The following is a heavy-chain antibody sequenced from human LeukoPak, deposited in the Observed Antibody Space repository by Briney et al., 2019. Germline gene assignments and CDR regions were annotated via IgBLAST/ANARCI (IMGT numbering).Heavy chain of an antibody. CDR1: GGSISSGDYY. J-gene: IGHJ4*02. CDR3: ARDRWGFGEFPDY. Sequence: SQTLSLTCTVSGGSISSGDYYWSWIRQPPGKGLEWIGYIYYSGSTYYNPSLKSRVTISVDTSKNQFSLKLSSVTAADTAVYYCARDRWGFGEFPDYWGQGTLVSVSS. D-gene: IGHD3-10*01. V-gene: IGHV4-30-4*01. CDR2: IYYSGST.